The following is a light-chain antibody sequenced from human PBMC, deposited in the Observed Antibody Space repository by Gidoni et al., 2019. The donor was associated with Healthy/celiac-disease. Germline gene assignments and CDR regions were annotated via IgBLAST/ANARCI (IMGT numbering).Light chain of an antibody. J-gene: IGKJ2*01. CDR3: QQRSNWPRYT. CDR2: DAS. Sequence: EIVLTQSPATLSLSPGERATLSCRASQSVSRYLAWYQQKPGQAHRLLIYDASNRATGIPARFSGSGSGTDFTLTISSLEPEDFAVYYCQQRSNWPRYTCGQGTKLEIK. V-gene: IGKV3-11*01. CDR1: QSVSRY.